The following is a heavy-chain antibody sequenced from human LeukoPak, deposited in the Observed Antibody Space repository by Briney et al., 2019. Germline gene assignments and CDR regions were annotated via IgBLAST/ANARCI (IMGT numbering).Heavy chain of an antibody. D-gene: IGHD3-9*01. Sequence: PGGSLRLSCAASGFTFSSYGMHWVRQAPGKGLEWVAVIWYDGSNKYYADSVKGRFTITRDNSKNTLYLQMNSLRAEDTAVYYCARDQTHDILTGYDAFDIWGQGTMVTVSS. V-gene: IGHV3-33*01. CDR3: ARDQTHDILTGYDAFDI. CDR1: GFTFSSYG. J-gene: IGHJ3*02. CDR2: IWYDGSNK.